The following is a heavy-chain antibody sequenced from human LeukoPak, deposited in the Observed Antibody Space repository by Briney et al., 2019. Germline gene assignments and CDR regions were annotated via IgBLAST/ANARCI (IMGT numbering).Heavy chain of an antibody. J-gene: IGHJ4*02. D-gene: IGHD2-8*02. Sequence: PGGSLRLSCAASGFTFDDYGMSWVRQAPGKGLEWVSGINWNGGNTGYADSVKGRFTISRDNAKNSLYLQMNSLRAEDTAVYYCARDLVATAGSFDYWGQGTLVTVSS. CDR1: GFTFDDYG. CDR3: ARDLVATAGSFDY. V-gene: IGHV3-20*04. CDR2: INWNGGNT.